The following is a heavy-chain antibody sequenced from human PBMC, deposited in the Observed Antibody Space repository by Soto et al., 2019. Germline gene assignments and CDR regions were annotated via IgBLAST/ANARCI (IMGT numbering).Heavy chain of an antibody. V-gene: IGHV3-23*01. CDR3: AKDLYFASHYDILTNTFDC. CDR1: GFTFSSYA. CDR2: ISGSGGST. Sequence: PGGSLRLSCAASGFTFSSYAMSWVRQAPGKGLEWVSAISGSGGSTYYADSVKGRFTISRDNSKNTLYLQMNSLRAEDTAVYYCAKDLYFASHYDILTNTFDCWGQGTLVTVSS. D-gene: IGHD3-9*01. J-gene: IGHJ4*02.